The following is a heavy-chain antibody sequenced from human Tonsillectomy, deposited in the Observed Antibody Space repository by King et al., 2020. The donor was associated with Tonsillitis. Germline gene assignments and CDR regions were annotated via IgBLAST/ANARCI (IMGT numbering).Heavy chain of an antibody. CDR2: IIPIVGAA. J-gene: IGHJ4*02. CDR1: GGTFISHA. CDR3: ASGRSSSGWYLDY. Sequence: QLVQSGAEVKKPGSSVKVSCQASGGTFISHAISWVRQAPGQGLAWMGRIIPIVGAANYAQNFQGRVTITADESTSTAYMELSSLRSDDTAVYYWASGRSSSGWYLDYWGQGTLVTVSS. D-gene: IGHD6-19*01. V-gene: IGHV1-69*18.